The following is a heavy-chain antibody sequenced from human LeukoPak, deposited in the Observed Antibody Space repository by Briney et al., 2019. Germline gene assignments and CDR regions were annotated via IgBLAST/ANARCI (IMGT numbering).Heavy chain of an antibody. CDR3: ARDPPSPYAYGGNFLDFDY. Sequence: GGSLRLSCAASGFTFSSYSMNWVRQAPGKGLEWVSSISSSSSYIYYADSVKGRFTISRDNAKNSLYLQMNSLRAEETAVYYCARDPPSPYAYGGNFLDFDYWGQGTLVTVSS. CDR1: GFTFSSYS. D-gene: IGHD4-23*01. J-gene: IGHJ4*02. V-gene: IGHV3-21*01. CDR2: ISSSSSYI.